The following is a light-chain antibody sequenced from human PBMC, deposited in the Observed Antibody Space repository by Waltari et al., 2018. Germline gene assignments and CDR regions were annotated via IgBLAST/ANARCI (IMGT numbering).Light chain of an antibody. V-gene: IGLV1-44*01. CDR3: AAWDVSLKGV. CDR2: SNN. Sequence: QSVLTQPPSASGTPGQRVTISCSGSSSNIGSNTVNWYQQLPGMAPKLILYSNNQRPAGVPDRFSGSKSGTSASLAISGLQSDDEADYYCAAWDVSLKGVFGGGTKVTVL. J-gene: IGLJ2*01. CDR1: SSNIGSNT.